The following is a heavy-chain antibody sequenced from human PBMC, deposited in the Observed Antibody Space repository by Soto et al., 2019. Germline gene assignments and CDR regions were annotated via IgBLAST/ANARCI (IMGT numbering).Heavy chain of an antibody. J-gene: IGHJ6*03. D-gene: IGHD2-2*01. Sequence: QVQLVQSGAEVKKPGSSVKVSCKASGGTFSSYTISWVRQAPGQGLEWMGRIIPILGIANYAQKFQGRVTITADKSTSTAYMELSSLRSEGTAVYYCARVPTIVVVPAAATYYYMDVWGKGTTVTVSS. CDR1: GGTFSSYT. CDR2: IIPILGIA. V-gene: IGHV1-69*02. CDR3: ARVPTIVVVPAAATYYYMDV.